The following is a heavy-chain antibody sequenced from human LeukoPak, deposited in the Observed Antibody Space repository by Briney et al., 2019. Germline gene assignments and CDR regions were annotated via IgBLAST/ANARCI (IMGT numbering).Heavy chain of an antibody. Sequence: GALRLSCAASGFTFSSYGMHWVRQAPGKGLEWVAVISYDGSNKYYADSVKGRFTISRDNSKNTLYLQMNSLRAEGTAVYYCAKDVAGSVFDYWGQGTLVTVSS. CDR2: ISYDGSNK. V-gene: IGHV3-30*18. CDR3: AKDVAGSVFDY. J-gene: IGHJ4*02. D-gene: IGHD6-19*01. CDR1: GFTFSSYG.